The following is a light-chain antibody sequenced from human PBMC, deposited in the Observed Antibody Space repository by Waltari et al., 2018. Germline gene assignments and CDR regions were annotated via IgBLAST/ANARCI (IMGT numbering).Light chain of an antibody. CDR3: HSRVSTSTRV. CDR2: GQD. V-gene: IGLV3-19*01. CDR1: SLRRFS. Sequence: SSELTQDPDVSVALGQTVRITCQGDSLRRFSQRWYQQRPGQAPRLVLYGQDTRPSGIPDRFSGSTSGGTASLTITGAQAEDEADYFCHSRVSTSTRVFGGGTRLTV. J-gene: IGLJ2*01.